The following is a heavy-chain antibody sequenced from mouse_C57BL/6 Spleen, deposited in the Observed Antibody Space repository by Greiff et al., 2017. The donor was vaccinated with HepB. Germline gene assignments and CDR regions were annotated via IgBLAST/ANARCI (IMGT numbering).Heavy chain of an antibody. Sequence: EVMLVESGGGLVKPGGSLKLSCAASGFTFCSYTMSWVRQTPEKRLEWVATISGGGGNTYYPDSVKGRFTISRDNAKNTLYLQMSSLRSEDTALYYCARQGNPYYFDYWGQGTTLTVSS. D-gene: IGHD2-1*01. CDR3: ARQGNPYYFDY. CDR2: ISGGGGNT. J-gene: IGHJ2*01. V-gene: IGHV5-9*01. CDR1: GFTFCSYT.